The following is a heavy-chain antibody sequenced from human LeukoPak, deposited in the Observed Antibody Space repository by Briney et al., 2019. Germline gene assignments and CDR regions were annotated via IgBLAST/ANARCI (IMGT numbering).Heavy chain of an antibody. J-gene: IGHJ4*02. CDR1: GGSINSYY. Sequence: SETLSLTCNVSGGSINSYYWTWIRQPPGKGLEWIGYIYYSGSTNYNPSLKSRVTISVDTSKNQFSLKLSSVTAADTAVYYCARGKYCSGGSCYWVLDYWGQGTLVTVSS. CDR2: IYYSGST. D-gene: IGHD2-15*01. CDR3: ARGKYCSGGSCYWVLDY. V-gene: IGHV4-59*01.